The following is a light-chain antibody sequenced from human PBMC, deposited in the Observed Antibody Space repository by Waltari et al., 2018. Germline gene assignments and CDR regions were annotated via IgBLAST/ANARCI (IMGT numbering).Light chain of an antibody. CDR1: QSVSSN. CDR2: DAS. J-gene: IGKJ5*01. CDR3: QQYNRWPPIT. V-gene: IGKV3-15*01. Sequence: EIVMTQSPATLSVSPGETVTLSCRASQSVSSNVAWYQKKPGQAPRLLIYDASTRATSIPAKFRGSGSGTEFTLTISSLQSEDFAVYYCQQYNRWPPITFGHGTRLEIK.